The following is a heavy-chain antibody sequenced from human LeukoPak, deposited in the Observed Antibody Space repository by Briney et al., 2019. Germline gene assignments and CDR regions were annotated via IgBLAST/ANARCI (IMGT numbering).Heavy chain of an antibody. D-gene: IGHD1-26*01. CDR3: VRDRGTYRPIDY. CDR2: ISYTGTYI. Sequence: GGSLRLSCAASGFTFSDYYMSWIRQAPGKGLEWVSYISYTGTYIYYADSVKGRFTISRDNAQNSLYLQMNSLRAEDTAIYYCVRDRGTYRPIDYWGQGTLVTVSS. J-gene: IGHJ4*02. CDR1: GFTFSDYY. V-gene: IGHV3-11*01.